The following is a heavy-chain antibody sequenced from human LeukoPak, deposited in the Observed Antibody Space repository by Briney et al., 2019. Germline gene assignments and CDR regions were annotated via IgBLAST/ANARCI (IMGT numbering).Heavy chain of an antibody. D-gene: IGHD3-22*01. J-gene: IGHJ4*02. Sequence: SETLSLTCTVSGGSISSGSYYWSWIRQPAGKGLEWIGRIYTSGSTNYNPSLKSRVTISVDTSKNQFSLKLSSVTAADTAVYYCARGLWDSSGYYYYFDYWGQGTLVTVSS. V-gene: IGHV4-61*02. CDR3: ARGLWDSSGYYYYFDY. CDR1: GGSISSGSYY. CDR2: IYTSGST.